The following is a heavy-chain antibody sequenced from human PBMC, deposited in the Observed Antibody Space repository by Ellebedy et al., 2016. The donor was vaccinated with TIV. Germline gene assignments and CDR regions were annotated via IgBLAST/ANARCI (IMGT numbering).Heavy chain of an antibody. CDR2: ISSSNSDI. J-gene: IGHJ6*02. Sequence: GESLKISCAASGFTFSSYSMNWVRQAPGKGLEWVSSISSSNSDIHYVDSVKGRFTISKDNAKNSLFLQMNSLRAEDTAVYYCAREFWFGELSYYGMDVWGQGTTVAVSS. D-gene: IGHD3-10*01. CDR3: AREFWFGELSYYGMDV. CDR1: GFTFSSYS. V-gene: IGHV3-21*06.